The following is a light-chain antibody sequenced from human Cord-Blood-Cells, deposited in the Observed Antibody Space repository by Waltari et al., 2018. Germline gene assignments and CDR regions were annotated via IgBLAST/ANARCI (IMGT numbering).Light chain of an antibody. V-gene: IGLV1-47*01. J-gene: IGLJ3*02. CDR3: AAWDDSLSGPV. CDR2: RNN. Sequence: QSVLTQPPSASGTPGQRVTISCSGSSSNIGSNYVYWYQQLPGTAPKLLIYRNNQGPSGVPDRFSGSKSGTSASLAISGLRSEDEADYYCAAWDDSLSGPVVGGGTKLTVL. CDR1: SSNIGSNY.